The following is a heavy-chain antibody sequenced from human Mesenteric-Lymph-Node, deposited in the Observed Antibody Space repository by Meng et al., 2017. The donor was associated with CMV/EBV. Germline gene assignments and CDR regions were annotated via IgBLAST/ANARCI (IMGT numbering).Heavy chain of an antibody. CDR2: IIPIFGTA. J-gene: IGHJ4*02. CDR3: ARVTCAGSSCYRVDF. D-gene: IGHD2-15*01. CDR1: GGTFSSYA. Sequence: SVKVSCKASGGTFSSYAISWVRQAPGQGLEWMGGIIPIFGTANYAQKFQGRVTITTDESTSTGYMELRSLSSDDTAMYYCARVTCAGSSCYRVDFWGQGTLVTVSS. V-gene: IGHV1-69*05.